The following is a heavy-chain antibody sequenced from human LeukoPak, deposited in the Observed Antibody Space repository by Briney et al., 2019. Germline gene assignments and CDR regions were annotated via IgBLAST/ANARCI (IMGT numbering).Heavy chain of an antibody. J-gene: IGHJ4*02. CDR1: GFTFSSYS. CDR3: ARHDFWSGFKGGDY. V-gene: IGHV3-21*04. Sequence: PGGSLRLSCAASGFTFSSYSMNWVRQAPGKGLEWVSSISFGSGYIYYADSLKGRFTISRDNAKNSLYLQMNSLRAEDTAFYYCARHDFWSGFKGGDYWGQGTLVTVSS. D-gene: IGHD3-3*01. CDR2: ISFGSGYI.